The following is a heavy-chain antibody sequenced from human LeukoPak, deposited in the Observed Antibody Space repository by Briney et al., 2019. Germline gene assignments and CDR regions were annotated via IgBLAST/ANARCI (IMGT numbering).Heavy chain of an antibody. D-gene: IGHD3-22*01. CDR2: DSGRGDRT. V-gene: IGHV3-23*01. J-gene: IGHJ5*01. CDR1: GFTFNTYP. Sequence: GGSLRLSCAASGFTFNTYPKSWVPQLPGKGLEWVSADSGRGDRTYYADSAKGRFTISRDNSKNMMYQPRNRLRWKDTAIYYCVRERPCSPPRGYSGGGKWFDSWGQGTLATVSS. CDR3: VRERPCSPPRGYSGGGKWFDS.